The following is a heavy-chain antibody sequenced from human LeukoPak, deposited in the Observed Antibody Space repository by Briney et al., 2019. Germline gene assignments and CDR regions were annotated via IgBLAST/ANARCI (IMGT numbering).Heavy chain of an antibody. V-gene: IGHV5-51*01. Sequence: GGAPKISCKGSGYSFTSYWIGWVRQMPGKGLEWMGIIYPGDSDTRYSPSFQGQVTISADNSISTAYLQWSSLNASDTAMYYCARRDYGVKHFDYWGQGTLVTVSS. CDR3: ARRDYGVKHFDY. J-gene: IGHJ4*02. D-gene: IGHD4-23*01. CDR1: GYSFTSYW. CDR2: IYPGDSDT.